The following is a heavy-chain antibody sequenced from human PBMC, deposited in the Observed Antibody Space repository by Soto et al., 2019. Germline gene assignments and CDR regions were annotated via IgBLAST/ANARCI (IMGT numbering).Heavy chain of an antibody. CDR2: IWYDGSNK. CDR1: GFTFSSYG. Sequence: PGGFLRLSCAASGFTFSSYGMHWVRQAPGKGLEWVAVIWYDGSNKYYADSVKGRFTISRDNSKNTLYLQMNSLRAEDTAVYYCARDTLGSYWYFDLWGRGTLVTVSS. J-gene: IGHJ2*01. D-gene: IGHD2-15*01. CDR3: ARDTLGSYWYFDL. V-gene: IGHV3-33*01.